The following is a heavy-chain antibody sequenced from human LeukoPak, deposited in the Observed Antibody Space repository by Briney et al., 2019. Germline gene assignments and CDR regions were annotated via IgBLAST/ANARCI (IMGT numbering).Heavy chain of an antibody. J-gene: IGHJ4*02. CDR1: GSSFTSYW. CDR3: ARLVVRGVRGYYFDY. Sequence: PGAPLEISGQGSGSSFTSYWIGGVRQLPGKGLEWMGIIYPGDSDTRYSPSFQGQVTISADKSISTAYLQWSSLKASDTAMYYCARLVVRGVRGYYFDYWGQGTLVTVSS. D-gene: IGHD3-10*01. V-gene: IGHV5-51*01. CDR2: IYPGDSDT.